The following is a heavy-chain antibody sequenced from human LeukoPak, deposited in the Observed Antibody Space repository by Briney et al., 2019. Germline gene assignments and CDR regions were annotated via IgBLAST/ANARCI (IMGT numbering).Heavy chain of an antibody. D-gene: IGHD3-9*01. Sequence: GGSLRLSCAASGLTFSTYTMNWVRQAPGKGLEWVSSISSGSSHIYYADSMKGRFTVSRDNAKNSLYLQMNSLKAEDTAVYFCASHYDIDYWGQGTLVTVSS. CDR1: GLTFSTYT. CDR2: ISSGSSHI. J-gene: IGHJ4*02. V-gene: IGHV3-21*06. CDR3: ASHYDIDY.